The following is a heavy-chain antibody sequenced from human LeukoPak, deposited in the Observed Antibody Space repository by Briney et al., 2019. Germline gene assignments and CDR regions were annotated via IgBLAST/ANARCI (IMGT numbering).Heavy chain of an antibody. V-gene: IGHV3-7*01. Sequence: GGSLRLSCAASGFTFSSYWMSWVRQAPGKGLEWVANIKQDGSEKYYVDSVRGRFTISRDNAKNSLYLQMNSLRAEDTAVYYCARDLYVGAFDYWGQGTLATVSS. J-gene: IGHJ4*02. CDR1: GFTFSSYW. D-gene: IGHD3-16*01. CDR2: IKQDGSEK. CDR3: ARDLYVGAFDY.